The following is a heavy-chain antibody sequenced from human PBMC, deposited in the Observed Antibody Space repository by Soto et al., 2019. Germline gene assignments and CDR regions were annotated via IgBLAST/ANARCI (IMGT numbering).Heavy chain of an antibody. CDR3: ARDFCIAACGTVHQDGMDV. J-gene: IGHJ6*01. D-gene: IGHD6-13*01. CDR1: GDSVSSNSAA. V-gene: IGHV6-1*01. CDR2: TYYRSKWYN. Sequence: SQTLSLTCAISGDSVSSNSAAWNCIRQSPSRGLEWLGRTYYRSKWYNDYAVSVKSRITINPDTSKNQFSLRLNSVTPEDTAVYYCARDFCIAACGTVHQDGMDVWGQGTTDPVSS.